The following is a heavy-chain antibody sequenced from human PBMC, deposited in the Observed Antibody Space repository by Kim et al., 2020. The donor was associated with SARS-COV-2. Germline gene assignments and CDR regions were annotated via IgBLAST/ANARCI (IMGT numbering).Heavy chain of an antibody. D-gene: IGHD2-15*01. CDR2: ISAYNGNT. Sequence: ASVKVSCKASGYTFTSYGISWVRQAPGQGLEWMGWISAYNGNTNYAQKLQGRVTMTTDTSTITAYMELRSLRSDDTAVYYCARDLGRIAYYYGMDVWGQGTTVTVSS. V-gene: IGHV1-18*01. CDR3: ARDLGRIAYYYGMDV. J-gene: IGHJ6*02. CDR1: GYTFTSYG.